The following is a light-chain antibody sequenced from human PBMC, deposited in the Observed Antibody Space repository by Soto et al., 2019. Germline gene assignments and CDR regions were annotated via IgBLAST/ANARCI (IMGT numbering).Light chain of an antibody. J-gene: IGKJ1*01. CDR1: QTSDSQY. CDR2: GVF. Sequence: EMILTQSPDTLSLSPGERATLSCRASQTSDSQYLAWYQQRPGQAPRLLTRGVFIRAAGIPDRFSGSGSETDFTLKISRLEPDDVAIYYCQQYGDPQCTFGQGTKVEIK. V-gene: IGKV3-20*01. CDR3: QQYGDPQCT.